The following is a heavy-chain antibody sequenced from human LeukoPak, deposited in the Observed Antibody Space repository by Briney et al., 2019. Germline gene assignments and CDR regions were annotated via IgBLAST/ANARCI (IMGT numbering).Heavy chain of an antibody. CDR2: INPSGGST. Sequence: ASVKVSCKASGYTFTSHHMHWVRQAPGQGLEWMGIINPSGGSTRYAQKFQGRVTMTRDMPTSTVYMELSSLRFEDTAVYYCARGASGPKDYWGQGTLVTISS. J-gene: IGHJ4*02. CDR3: ARGASGPKDY. V-gene: IGHV1-46*01. CDR1: GYTFTSHH. D-gene: IGHD1-26*01.